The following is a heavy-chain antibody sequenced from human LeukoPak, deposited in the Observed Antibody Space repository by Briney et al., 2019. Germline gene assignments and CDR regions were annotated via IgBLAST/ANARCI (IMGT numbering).Heavy chain of an antibody. D-gene: IGHD1-26*01. CDR1: GGSISSYY. CDR3: ASGRVSPLFDY. Sequence: SETLSLTCTVSGGSISSYYWSWLRQPPGKGLEWIGYIYYSGSTNYNPSLKSRVTISVDTSKNQFSLKLSSVTAADTAVYYCASGRVSPLFDYWGQRTLVTVSS. J-gene: IGHJ4*02. V-gene: IGHV4-59*01. CDR2: IYYSGST.